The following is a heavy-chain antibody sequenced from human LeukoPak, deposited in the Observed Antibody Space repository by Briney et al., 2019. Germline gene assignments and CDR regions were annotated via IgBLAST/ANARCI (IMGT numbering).Heavy chain of an antibody. D-gene: IGHD3-3*01. CDR1: GFTFSSYS. V-gene: IGHV3-21*01. Sequence: PGGSLRLSCAASGFTFSSYSMNWVRQAPGKGLEWVSSISSSSSYIYYADSVKGRFTISRDNAKNSLYLQMNSLRAEDTAVYYCAAREDFWNKKAFDIWGQGTMVTVSS. CDR2: ISSSSSYI. CDR3: AAREDFWNKKAFDI. J-gene: IGHJ3*02.